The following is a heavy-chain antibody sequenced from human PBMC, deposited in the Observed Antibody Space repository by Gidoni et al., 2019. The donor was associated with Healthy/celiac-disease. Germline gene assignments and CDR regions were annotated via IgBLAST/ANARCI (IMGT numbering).Heavy chain of an antibody. CDR1: GFTFSSYS. Sequence: EVQLVESGGGLVKPGGSLRLSCAASGFTFSSYSMNWVRQAPGKGLEWVSSISSSSSYIYYEDSVKGRFTISRDNAKNSLYLQMNSLRAEDTAVYYCARDGSYDSSGYYDYWGQGTLVTVSS. V-gene: IGHV3-21*01. J-gene: IGHJ4*02. CDR2: ISSSSSYI. D-gene: IGHD3-22*01. CDR3: ARDGSYDSSGYYDY.